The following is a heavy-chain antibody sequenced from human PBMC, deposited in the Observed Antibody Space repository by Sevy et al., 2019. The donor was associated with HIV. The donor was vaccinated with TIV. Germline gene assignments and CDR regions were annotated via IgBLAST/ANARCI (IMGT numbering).Heavy chain of an antibody. CDR2: ISYDGSNK. Sequence: GGSLRLSCAASGFTFSSYAMHWVRQAPGKGLEWVAVISYDGSNKYYADSVKGRFTISRDNSKNTLYLQMNSLRAEDTAVYYCARESIAVAGTPNWFDPWGQGTLVTVSS. CDR1: GFTFSSYA. D-gene: IGHD6-19*01. J-gene: IGHJ5*02. V-gene: IGHV3-30-3*01. CDR3: ARESIAVAGTPNWFDP.